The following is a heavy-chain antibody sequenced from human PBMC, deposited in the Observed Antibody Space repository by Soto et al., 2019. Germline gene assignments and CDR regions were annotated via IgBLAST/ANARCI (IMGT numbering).Heavy chain of an antibody. D-gene: IGHD2-8*01. CDR1: GFIFSSYG. CDR2: IWYDGTNK. CDR3: AREMDGY. J-gene: IGHJ4*02. V-gene: IGHV3-33*01. Sequence: QVQLVESGGGVVQPGRSLRLSCAASGFIFSSYGMHWVRQAPGKGLEWVAFIWYDGTNKNYAASVKGRFTISRDDSKNTLYLQMDSLRAEDTAVYYCAREMDGYWGQGTLVSVSS.